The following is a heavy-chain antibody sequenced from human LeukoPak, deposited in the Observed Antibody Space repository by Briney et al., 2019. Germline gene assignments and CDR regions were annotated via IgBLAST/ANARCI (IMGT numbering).Heavy chain of an antibody. D-gene: IGHD3-22*01. CDR3: ARDLSGGYDSSGYRH. J-gene: IGHJ4*02. V-gene: IGHV1-46*01. CDR2: INPSGGST. CDR1: GYTFTSYY. Sequence: ASVKVSCKASGYTFTSYYMHWVRQAPGQGLEWMGIINPSGGSTSYAQKFQGRVTMTRDMSTSTVYMELSSLRSEDTAVYYCARDLSGGYDSSGYRHWGQGTLVTVSS.